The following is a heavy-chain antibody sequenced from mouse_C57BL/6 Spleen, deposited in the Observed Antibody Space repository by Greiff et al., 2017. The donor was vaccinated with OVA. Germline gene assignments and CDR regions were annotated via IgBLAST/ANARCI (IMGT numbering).Heavy chain of an antibody. D-gene: IGHD1-1*01. CDR2: IDPETGGT. J-gene: IGHJ3*01. CDR1: GYTFTDYE. V-gene: IGHV1-15*01. Sequence: VQLQQSGAELVRPGASVTLSCKASGYTFTDYEMHWVKQTPVHGLEWIGAIDPETGGTAYNQKFKGKAILTADKSSSTAYMELRSLTSEDSAVYYCTRGGAYYGSSGGWGQGTLVTVSA. CDR3: TRGGAYYGSSGG.